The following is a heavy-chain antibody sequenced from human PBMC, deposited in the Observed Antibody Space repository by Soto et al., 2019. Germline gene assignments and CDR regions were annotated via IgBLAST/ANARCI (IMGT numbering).Heavy chain of an antibody. CDR3: ARVLDYDYVWGSYPLNWFDP. J-gene: IGHJ5*02. CDR1: GFTFCSYN. Sequence: GGSLRLSCATAGFTFCSYNMNCMRKATGKGLEWVSSISSSSSYIYYADSVKGRFTISRDNAKNSLYLQMNSLRAEDTAVYYCARVLDYDYVWGSYPLNWFDPWGQGT. V-gene: IGHV3-21*01. D-gene: IGHD3-16*02. CDR2: ISSSSSYI.